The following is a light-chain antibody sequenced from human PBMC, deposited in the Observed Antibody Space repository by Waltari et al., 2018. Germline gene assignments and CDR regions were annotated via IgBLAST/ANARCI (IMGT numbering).Light chain of an antibody. J-gene: IGLJ3*02. Sequence: QSVLTQPPSASGTPGQGVTIPCPGSQSNVGANDVSWYHQVPGMAPKLVIYRYDLRPSGVPDRFTASKSGTSASLAISGLQSEDEGDYSCATWDDRPTGRWVFGGGTRVTVL. CDR3: ATWDDRPTGRWV. CDR2: RYD. CDR1: QSNVGAND. V-gene: IGLV1-44*01.